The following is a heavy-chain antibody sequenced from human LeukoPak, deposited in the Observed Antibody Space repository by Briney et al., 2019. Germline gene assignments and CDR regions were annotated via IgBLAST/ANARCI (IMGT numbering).Heavy chain of an antibody. D-gene: IGHD5-18*01. CDR2: INPNSGGT. CDR1: GYTFTSYY. V-gene: IGHV1-2*02. Sequence: ASVMVSCKASGYTFTSYYMHWVRQAPGQGLEWMGWINPNSGGTNYAQKFQGRVTMTRDTSISTAYMELSRLRSDDTAVYYCAREWGRGYSYGYVYWGQGTLVTVSS. CDR3: AREWGRGYSYGYVY. J-gene: IGHJ4*02.